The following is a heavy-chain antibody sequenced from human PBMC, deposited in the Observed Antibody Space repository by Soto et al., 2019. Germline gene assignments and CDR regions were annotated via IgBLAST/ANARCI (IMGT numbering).Heavy chain of an antibody. Sequence: SVKVSCKASRVAFSKFIVTWVRQAPGLGLGWVGGIIPIFGTANYAQKFQGRVTITADESTSTSYMEVNNLRSEDTAVYYCAKVRYSSPMGYYYGMDVWGQGTTVTVSS. CDR3: AKVRYSSPMGYYYGMDV. V-gene: IGHV1-69*13. J-gene: IGHJ6*02. D-gene: IGHD6-19*01. CDR1: RVAFSKFI. CDR2: IIPIFGTA.